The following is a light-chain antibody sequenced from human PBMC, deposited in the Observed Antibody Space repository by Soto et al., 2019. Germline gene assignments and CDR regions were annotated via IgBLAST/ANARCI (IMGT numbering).Light chain of an antibody. CDR2: GAS. CDR3: QQYYSYSET. V-gene: IGKV1-5*01. J-gene: IGKJ1*01. CDR1: QSISSW. Sequence: DIKMTQSPSTLSASVGDRVTITCRASQSISSWLAWYQQKPGKAPKLLIYGASTLESGVPSRFSGSGSGTEFTLTISSLQPDDFATYYCQQYYSYSETFGQGTKVDIK.